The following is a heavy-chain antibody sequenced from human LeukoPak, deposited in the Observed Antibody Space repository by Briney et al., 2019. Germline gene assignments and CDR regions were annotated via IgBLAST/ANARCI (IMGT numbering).Heavy chain of an antibody. CDR2: SSSSGYTT. D-gene: IGHD6-19*01. J-gene: IGHJ4*02. CDR3: AKGRRITVPGTPTDY. V-gene: IGHV3-48*03. Sequence: GGSLRLSCAASGFTFSSYEMNWVRQAPGKGLEWILYSSSSGYTTQYADSVKGRFTISRDNSENTLYLQMNSLRDEDTAVYYCAKGRRITVPGTPTDYWGQGTLVTVSS. CDR1: GFTFSSYE.